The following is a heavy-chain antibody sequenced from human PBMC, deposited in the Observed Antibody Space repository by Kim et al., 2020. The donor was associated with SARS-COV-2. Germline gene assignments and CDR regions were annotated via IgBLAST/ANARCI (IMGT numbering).Heavy chain of an antibody. CDR2: INPNSGGT. D-gene: IGHD2-2*01. V-gene: IGHV1-2*02. CDR3: ARERAAIVVVPAATDGMDV. Sequence: ASVKVSCKASGYTFTGYYMHWVRQAPGQGLEWMGWINPNSGGTNYAQKFQGRVTMTRDTSISTAYMELSRLRSDDTAVYYCARERAAIVVVPAATDGMDVWGQGTTVTVSS. J-gene: IGHJ6*02. CDR1: GYTFTGYY.